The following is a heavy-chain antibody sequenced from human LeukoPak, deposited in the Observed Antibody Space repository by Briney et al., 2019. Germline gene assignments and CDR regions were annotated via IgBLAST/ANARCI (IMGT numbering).Heavy chain of an antibody. CDR3: ARSYSGSWYEHFDY. Sequence: GRSLRLSCAASGFTFSSYGMHWVRQAPGKGLEWVAVISFDATNKYYADSVKGRFTISRDNSKDTQYLQMGSLRAEDMAVYYCARSYSGSWYEHFDYWGQGTLVTVSS. V-gene: IGHV3-30*03. CDR2: ISFDATNK. D-gene: IGHD6-13*01. CDR1: GFTFSSYG. J-gene: IGHJ4*02.